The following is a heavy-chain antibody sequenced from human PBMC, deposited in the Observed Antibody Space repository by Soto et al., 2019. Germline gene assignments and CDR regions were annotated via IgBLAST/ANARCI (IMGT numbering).Heavy chain of an antibody. D-gene: IGHD2-2*01. Sequence: SCPTLVNPTQTLTLTCTVSGFSLTTSGMTLGWIRQPPGKAPEWLALAHEYSPSLQSRLTFTKDAFKNQVVLTMTDVDPADTATFYCTLQHDSSMGPNYWGQGTQGT. CDR1: GFSLTTSGMT. V-gene: IGHV2-5*01. J-gene: IGHJ4*02. CDR3: TLQHDSSMGPNY. CDR2: AH.